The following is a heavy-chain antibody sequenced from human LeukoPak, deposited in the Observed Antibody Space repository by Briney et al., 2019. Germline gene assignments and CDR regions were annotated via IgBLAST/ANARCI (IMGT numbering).Heavy chain of an antibody. CDR1: GFTVSSNY. CDR2: IYSGGST. V-gene: IGHV3-66*01. CDR3: ARGIRAAAGPRSNWFDP. Sequence: GGSLRLSCAASGFTVSSNYMSWVRQAPGKGLEWVSVIYSGGSTYYADSVKGRFTISRDNSKNTLYLQMNSLRAEDTAVYYCARGIRAAAGPRSNWFDPWGQGTLVTVSS. J-gene: IGHJ5*02. D-gene: IGHD6-13*01.